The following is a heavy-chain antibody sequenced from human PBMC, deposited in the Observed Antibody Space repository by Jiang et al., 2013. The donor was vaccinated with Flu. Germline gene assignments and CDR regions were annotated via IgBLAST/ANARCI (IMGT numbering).Heavy chain of an antibody. Sequence: GAEVKKPGESLKISCKGSGYSFTTYWIGWVRQMPGKGLEWMGIIYPGDSDTKYSPSFQGQVTISADKSISTAYLQWSSLKASDTAMYYCARQDNSGSGGDYFDYWGQGTLVTVSS. D-gene: IGHD3-22*01. CDR3: ARQDNSGSGGDYFDY. V-gene: IGHV5-51*01. CDR2: IYPGDSDT. J-gene: IGHJ4*02. CDR1: GYSFTTYW.